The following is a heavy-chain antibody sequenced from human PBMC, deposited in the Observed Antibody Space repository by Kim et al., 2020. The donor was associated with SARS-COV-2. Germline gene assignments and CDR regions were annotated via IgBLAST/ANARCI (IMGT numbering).Heavy chain of an antibody. CDR3: AHRPSITLTRGLAPYYFDY. D-gene: IGHD3-10*01. CDR1: GFSLSSSGVG. J-gene: IGHJ4*02. V-gene: IGHV2-5*02. Sequence: SGPTLVKPTQTLTLTCTFSGFSLSSSGVGVGWIRQPPGKALEWLALIYWDDDKRYSPSLKSRLTITKDTSKNQVVLTMTNMDPVDTATYYCAHRPSITLTRGLAPYYFDYWGQGTLVTVSS. CDR2: IYWDDDK.